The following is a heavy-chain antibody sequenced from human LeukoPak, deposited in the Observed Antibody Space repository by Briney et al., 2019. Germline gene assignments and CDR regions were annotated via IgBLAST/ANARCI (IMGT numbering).Heavy chain of an antibody. CDR3: ARVNSPESGVDWFDP. CDR2: IYTSGST. V-gene: IGHV4-61*02. Sequence: SQTLSLTCTVSGGSISSGSYYWSWIRQPAGKGLEWIGRIYTSGSTNYNPSLKSRVIISVDTSKNQFSLKLSSVTAADTAVYYCARVNSPESGVDWFDPWGQGTLVTVSS. CDR1: GGSISSGSYY. D-gene: IGHD2-8*01. J-gene: IGHJ5*02.